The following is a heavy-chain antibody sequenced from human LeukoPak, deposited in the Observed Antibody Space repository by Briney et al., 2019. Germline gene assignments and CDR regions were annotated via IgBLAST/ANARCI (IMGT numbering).Heavy chain of an antibody. V-gene: IGHV3-23*01. CDR1: GFTFSSYA. CDR2: ISGSGGST. CDR3: AREGVAATRFDY. D-gene: IGHD2-15*01. J-gene: IGHJ4*02. Sequence: PGGSLRLSCAASGFTFSSYAMSWVRQAPGRGLEWVSAISGSGGSTYYADSVKGRFTISRDNSKNTLYLQMNSLRAEDTAVYYCAREGVAATRFDYWGQGTLVTVSS.